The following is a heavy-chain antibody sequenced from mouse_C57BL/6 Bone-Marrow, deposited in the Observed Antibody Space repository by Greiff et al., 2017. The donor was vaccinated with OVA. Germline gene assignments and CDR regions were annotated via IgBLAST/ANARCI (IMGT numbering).Heavy chain of an antibody. CDR3: ARGPYGSRNYFDY. V-gene: IGHV1-80*01. CDR2: IYPGDGDT. Sequence: QVQLQQSGAELVKPGASVKISCKASGYAFSSYWMNWVKQRPGKGLEWIGQIYPGDGDTNYNGKFKGKATLTADKSSSTAYMQLSSLTSEDSAVYFCARGPYGSRNYFDYWGQGTTLTVSS. D-gene: IGHD1-1*01. CDR1: GYAFSSYW. J-gene: IGHJ2*01.